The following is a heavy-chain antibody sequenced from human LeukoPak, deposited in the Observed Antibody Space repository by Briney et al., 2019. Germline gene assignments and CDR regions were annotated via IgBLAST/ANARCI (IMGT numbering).Heavy chain of an antibody. CDR2: ISSSSSYT. Sequence: PGGSLRLSCAASGFTFSSYEMNWVRQAPGRGLEWVSYISSSSSYTKYADSVEGRFTISRDNAKNSLYLQMNSLRAEDTAVYYCARTLIGDGPADYWGQGTLVTVSS. V-gene: IGHV3-48*03. D-gene: IGHD4-17*01. J-gene: IGHJ4*02. CDR1: GFTFSSYE. CDR3: ARTLIGDGPADY.